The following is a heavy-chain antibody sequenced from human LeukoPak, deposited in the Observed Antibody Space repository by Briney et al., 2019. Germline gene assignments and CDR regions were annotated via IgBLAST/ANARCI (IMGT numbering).Heavy chain of an antibody. CDR3: AKADFCRGGTCYDFDY. CDR1: GFTFSSSG. V-gene: IGHV3-33*03. Sequence: GRSLRLSCAASGFTFSSSGFHWVRQASGKGLEWVALIWYDGSNEFYADSVKGRFTISRDNSKNTLYLQMNSLRADDTAVYYCAKADFCRGGTCYDFDYWGQGTLITVSS. CDR2: IWYDGSNE. J-gene: IGHJ4*02. D-gene: IGHD2-15*01.